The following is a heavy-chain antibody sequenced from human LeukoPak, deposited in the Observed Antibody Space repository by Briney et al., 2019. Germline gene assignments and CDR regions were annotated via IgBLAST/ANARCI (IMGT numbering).Heavy chain of an antibody. CDR3: ARHLTYDSSGYYLDY. CDR1: GYRFTSYW. J-gene: IGHJ4*02. D-gene: IGHD3-22*01. Sequence: GESLKISCKGSGYRFTSYWIGWVRQMPGKGLEWMGIIYPGDSDTRYSPSFQGQVTISADKSISTAYLQWSSLKASDTAMYYCARHLTYDSSGYYLDYWGQGTLVTVSS. CDR2: IYPGDSDT. V-gene: IGHV5-51*01.